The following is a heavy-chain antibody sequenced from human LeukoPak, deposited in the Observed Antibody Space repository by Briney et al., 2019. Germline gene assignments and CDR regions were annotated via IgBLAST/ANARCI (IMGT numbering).Heavy chain of an antibody. V-gene: IGHV4-39*01. Sequence: PSETLSLTCTVSGGSISSSSYYWVWIRQPPGKGLEWIGSIYYSGSTYYNPSLKSRVTISVDTSKNQFSLKLSSVTAADTAVYYCARHQIVVVPGGFDPWGQGTLVTVSS. CDR3: ARHQIVVVPGGFDP. D-gene: IGHD2-2*01. CDR1: GGSISSSSYY. J-gene: IGHJ5*02. CDR2: IYYSGST.